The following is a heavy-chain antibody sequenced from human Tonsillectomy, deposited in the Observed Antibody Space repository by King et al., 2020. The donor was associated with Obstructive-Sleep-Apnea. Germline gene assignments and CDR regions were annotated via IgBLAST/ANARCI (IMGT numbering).Heavy chain of an antibody. CDR3: ARTYQSKSGDY. CDR1: GGSISSSSYY. CDR2: IYYSGST. V-gene: IGHV4-39*07. J-gene: IGHJ4*02. D-gene: IGHD2-2*01. Sequence: VQLQESGPGLVKPSETLSLTCTVSGGSISSSSYYWGWIRQPPGKGLEWIGSIYYSGSTYYNPSLKSRVTISVDTSKNQFSLKLSSVTAADTAVYYCARTYQSKSGDYWGQGTLVTVSS.